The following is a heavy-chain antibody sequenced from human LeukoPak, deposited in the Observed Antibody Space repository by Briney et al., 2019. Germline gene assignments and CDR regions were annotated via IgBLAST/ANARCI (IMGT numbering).Heavy chain of an antibody. V-gene: IGHV3-73*01. Sequence: GGSLRLSCAASGFTFSGSAMHWVRQASGKGLEWVGRIRSKANSYATAYAASVKGRFTISRDDSKNTAYLQMNSLKTEDTAVYYCTRPGSGSGSYNYWGQGTLVTVSS. J-gene: IGHJ4*02. CDR3: TRPGSGSGSYNY. CDR1: GFTFSGSA. CDR2: IRSKANSYAT. D-gene: IGHD3-10*01.